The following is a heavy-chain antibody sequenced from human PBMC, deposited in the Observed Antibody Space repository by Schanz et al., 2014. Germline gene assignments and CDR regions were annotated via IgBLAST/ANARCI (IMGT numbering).Heavy chain of an antibody. J-gene: IGHJ5*02. Sequence: QVQLVESGGGLVTPGGSLRLSCAASGFTFKDFYMSWIRQAPGRGLEWVSYISSGGGGNTYYADSVGGRFTISRDNAKNSLYLLMNSLRAEDTAVYFCARGHWALDPWGQGTLVTVSS. CDR2: ISSGGGGNT. CDR1: GFTFKDFY. CDR3: ARGHWALDP. V-gene: IGHV3-11*01. D-gene: IGHD7-27*01.